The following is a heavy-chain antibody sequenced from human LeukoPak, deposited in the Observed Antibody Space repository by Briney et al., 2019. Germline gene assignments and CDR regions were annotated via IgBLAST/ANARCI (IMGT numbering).Heavy chain of an antibody. CDR1: GGSISSYY. V-gene: IGHV4-59*01. J-gene: IGHJ4*02. Sequence: SETLSLTCTVSGGSISSYYWSWIRQPPGKGLEWIGYIYYSGSTNYNPSLKSRVTISVDTSKNQFSLKLSSVTAADTAAYYCARDDGYSYGYVHWGQGTLVTVSS. CDR3: ARDDGYSYGYVH. D-gene: IGHD5-18*01. CDR2: IYYSGST.